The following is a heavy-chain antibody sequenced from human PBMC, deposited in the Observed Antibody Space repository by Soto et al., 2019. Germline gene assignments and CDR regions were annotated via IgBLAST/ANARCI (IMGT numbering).Heavy chain of an antibody. CDR2: LNGGTGQT. D-gene: IGHD3-10*01. CDR1: GYSFSTYG. J-gene: IGHJ6*02. V-gene: IGHV1-3*01. Sequence: QVQVVQSGAEVKKPGASVRVSCKASGYSFSTYGMHWVRQAPGQSLEWMGWLNGGTGQTRYSQRFQDRLNITRDTSASTGYMELRSLRSEDTAVYYCARGKGMEENYFYYGMDIWGQGTTVTVSS. CDR3: ARGKGMEENYFYYGMDI.